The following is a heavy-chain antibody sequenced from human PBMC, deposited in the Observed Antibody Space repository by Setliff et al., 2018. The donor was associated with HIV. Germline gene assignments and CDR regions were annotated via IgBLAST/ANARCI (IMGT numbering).Heavy chain of an antibody. V-gene: IGHV5-51*01. CDR2: VYPGDSDS. D-gene: IGHD3-10*01. CDR3: ARVTITTVRGVGYFYYFYMDV. CDR1: GYTFTHYW. Sequence: GESLKISCKASGYTFTHYWIGWVRQMPGKGLEWMGFVYPGDSDSRYSPSLQGQVTISADTSLKTAHLQWSSLKAADTAVYYCARVTITTVRGVGYFYYFYMDVWGKGTTVTVSS. J-gene: IGHJ6*03.